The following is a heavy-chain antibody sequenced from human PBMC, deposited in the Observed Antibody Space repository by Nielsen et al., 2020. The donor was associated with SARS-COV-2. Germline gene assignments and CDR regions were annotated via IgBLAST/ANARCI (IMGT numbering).Heavy chain of an antibody. Sequence: GGSLRLSCAASGFTFSSYAMSWVRQAPGKGLEWVAVIWYDGSNKYYADSVKGRFTISRDNSKNTLYLQMNSLRAEDTAVYYCARGDEWIHAFDIWGQGTMVTVSS. CDR1: GFTFSSYA. CDR3: ARGDEWIHAFDI. CDR2: IWYDGSNK. D-gene: IGHD3-3*01. V-gene: IGHV3-33*08. J-gene: IGHJ3*02.